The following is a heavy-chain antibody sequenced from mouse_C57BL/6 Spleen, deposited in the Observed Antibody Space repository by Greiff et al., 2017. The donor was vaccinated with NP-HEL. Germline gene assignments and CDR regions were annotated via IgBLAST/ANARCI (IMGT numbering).Heavy chain of an antibody. D-gene: IGHD2-2*01. CDR2: IYPGDGDT. CDR1: GYAFSSSW. Sequence: QVQLQQSGPELVKPGASVKISCKASGYAFSSSWMNWVKQRPGKGLEWIGRIYPGDGDTNYNGKFKGKATLTADKSSSTAYMQLSSLTSEDSAVYFCARGEDTMVTTRNFDYWGQGTTLTVSS. CDR3: ARGEDTMVTTRNFDY. V-gene: IGHV1-82*01. J-gene: IGHJ2*01.